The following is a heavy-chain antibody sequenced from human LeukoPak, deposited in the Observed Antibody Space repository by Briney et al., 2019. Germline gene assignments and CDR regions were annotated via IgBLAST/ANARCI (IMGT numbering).Heavy chain of an antibody. V-gene: IGHV3-30*02. CDR3: AKVPYPNDAFDI. J-gene: IGHJ3*02. CDR2: IRYDGSNK. Sequence: GSLRLSCAASGFTFSSYGMHWVRQAPGKGLEWVAFIRYDGSNKYYADSVKGRFTISRDNSKNTLYLQMNSLRAEDTAVYYCAKVPYPNDAFDIWGQGTMVTVSS. CDR1: GFTFSSYG.